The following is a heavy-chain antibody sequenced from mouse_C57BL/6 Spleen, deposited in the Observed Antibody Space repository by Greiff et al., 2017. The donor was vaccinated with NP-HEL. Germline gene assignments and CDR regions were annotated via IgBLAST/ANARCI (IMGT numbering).Heavy chain of an antibody. CDR3: AAYYGSSSPYWYFDV. CDR1: GYSFTDYN. V-gene: IGHV1-39*01. J-gene: IGHJ1*03. Sequence: VQLKESGPELVKPGASVKISCKASGYSFTDYNMNWVKQSNGKSLEWIGVINPNYGTTSYNQKFKGKATLTVDQSSSTAYMQLNSLTSEDSAVYYCAAYYGSSSPYWYFDVWGTGTTVTVSS. D-gene: IGHD1-1*01. CDR2: INPNYGTT.